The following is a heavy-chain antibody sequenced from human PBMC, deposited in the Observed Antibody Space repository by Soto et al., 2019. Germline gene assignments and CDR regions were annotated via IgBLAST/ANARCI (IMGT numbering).Heavy chain of an antibody. CDR2: ISYDGSNK. Sequence: QVQLVESGGGVVQPGRSLRLSCAASGFTFSSYGMHWVRQAPGKGLEGVAVISYDGSNKYYADSVKGRFTISRDNSKNKLYLQMNSLRAEDTAVYYCAKSQASSSWYFTTYYYYGMDVWGQGTTVTVSS. J-gene: IGHJ6*02. CDR3: AKSQASSSWYFTTYYYYGMDV. V-gene: IGHV3-30*18. D-gene: IGHD6-13*01. CDR1: GFTFSSYG.